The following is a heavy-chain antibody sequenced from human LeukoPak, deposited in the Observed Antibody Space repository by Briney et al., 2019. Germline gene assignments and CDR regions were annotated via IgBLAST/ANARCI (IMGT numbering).Heavy chain of an antibody. CDR3: AKLRGGSCYSGVDY. Sequence: PGGSLRLSCAGSGFTFNNFAMSWVRQAPGKGLEWVSVIRGSGDSTYYADSVKGRFTISRDISKSTLYLQMNSLRAEDTAVYFCAKLRGGSCYSGVDYWGQGTLVTVSS. CDR2: IRGSGDST. D-gene: IGHD2-15*01. J-gene: IGHJ4*02. CDR1: GFTFNNFA. V-gene: IGHV3-23*01.